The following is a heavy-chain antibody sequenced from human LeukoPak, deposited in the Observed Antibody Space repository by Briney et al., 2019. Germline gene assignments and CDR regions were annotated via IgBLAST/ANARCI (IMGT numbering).Heavy chain of an antibody. CDR2: ISWNSGSI. D-gene: IGHD6-19*01. CDR3: AKARIAVAQGGGYYFDY. Sequence: GGSLRLSCAASGFTFSSYAMHWVRHAPGKGLEWVSGISWNSGSIGYADSVKGRFTISRDNAKNSLYLQMNSLRAEDTALYYCAKARIAVAQGGGYYFDYWGQGTLVTVSS. J-gene: IGHJ4*02. V-gene: IGHV3-9*01. CDR1: GFTFSSYA.